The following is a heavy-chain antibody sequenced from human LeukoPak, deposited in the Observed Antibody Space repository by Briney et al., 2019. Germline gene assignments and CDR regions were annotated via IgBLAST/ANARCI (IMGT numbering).Heavy chain of an antibody. J-gene: IGHJ4*02. V-gene: IGHV4-38-2*02. CDR3: ARTVAGY. D-gene: IGHD6-19*01. CDR2: IIHSGNI. Sequence: PSETLSLTCTVSGYSVTSGYYWGWSRQPPGKGLERIESIIHSGNIFYSLSRKNPLTMSIETTKNYFSMRLNSVTAADMCMYYCARTVAGYWGQGILVTVSS. CDR1: GYSVTSGYY.